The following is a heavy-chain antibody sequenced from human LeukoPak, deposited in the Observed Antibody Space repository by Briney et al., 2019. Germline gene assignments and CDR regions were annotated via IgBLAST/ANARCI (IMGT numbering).Heavy chain of an antibody. V-gene: IGHV1-2*02. CDR1: GYTFTGYY. CDR2: INPNSGGT. D-gene: IGHD3-10*01. CDR3: ARSSKQRIMRGVINPFDY. J-gene: IGHJ4*02. Sequence: GASVKVSCKASGYTFTGYYMHWVRQAPGQGLEWMGWINPNSGGTNYAQKLQGRVTMTTDTSTSTAYMELRSLRSDDTAVYYCARSSKQRIMRGVINPFDYWGQGTLVTVSS.